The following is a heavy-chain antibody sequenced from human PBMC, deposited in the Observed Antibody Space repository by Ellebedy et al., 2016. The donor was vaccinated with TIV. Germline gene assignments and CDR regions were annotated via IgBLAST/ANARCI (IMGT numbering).Heavy chain of an antibody. Sequence: SQTLSLTCAVYGGSFSGYYWSWIRQPPGKGLEWIGEINQSGRTNYNPSLDKGRVTISVDTSKNQFSLRLSSVTAADPAVFYCARYRVNHYASGSYYNLFDYWGQGTLVTVSS. J-gene: IGHJ4*02. CDR1: GGSFSGYY. V-gene: IGHV4-34*01. CDR2: INQSGRT. CDR3: ARYRVNHYASGSYYNLFDY. D-gene: IGHD3-10*01.